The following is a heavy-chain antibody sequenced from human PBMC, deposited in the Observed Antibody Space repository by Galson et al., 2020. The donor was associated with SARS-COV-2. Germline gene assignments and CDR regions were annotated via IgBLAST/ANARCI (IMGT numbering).Heavy chain of an antibody. V-gene: IGHV3-11*04. Sequence: NSGGSLSLSCAASGFTFSDYFMSWVRQAPGTGLERVSYISSSGSSINYDDSVKGRFTISRDNAKNSLNLQMNSLRVEDTAVYYCARVGDCSGGICYGAEYFQHWGQGTLVTVSS. J-gene: IGHJ1*01. D-gene: IGHD2-15*01. CDR3: ARVGDCSGGICYGAEYFQH. CDR2: ISSSGSSI. CDR1: GFTFSDYF.